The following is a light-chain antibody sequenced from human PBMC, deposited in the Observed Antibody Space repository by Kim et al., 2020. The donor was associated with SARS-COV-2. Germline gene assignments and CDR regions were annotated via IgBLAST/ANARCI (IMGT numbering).Light chain of an antibody. CDR2: GAS. J-gene: IGKJ2*01. Sequence: EIVMTQSPATLSVSPGERATLSCRASQSVSSNLAWYQQKPGQAPRLLIHGASTRATGIPARFSGSGSWTEFTLTISSLQSEDFAVYYCQQYNNWPPYTFGQGTKLEI. V-gene: IGKV3-15*01. CDR3: QQYNNWPPYT. CDR1: QSVSSN.